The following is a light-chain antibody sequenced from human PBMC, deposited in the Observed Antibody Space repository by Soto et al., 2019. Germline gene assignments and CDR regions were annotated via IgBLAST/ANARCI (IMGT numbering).Light chain of an antibody. CDR2: DAS. Sequence: EIILTQSPATLSLSPGERATLSCRASQTVTTYMAWYQQKPGQAPRLLISDASKRATGIPDRFSGSGSGTDFTLTISRLEPEDFAVYYCQQRTYWPLTFGGGTKVEIK. CDR3: QQRTYWPLT. V-gene: IGKV3-11*01. J-gene: IGKJ4*01. CDR1: QTVTTY.